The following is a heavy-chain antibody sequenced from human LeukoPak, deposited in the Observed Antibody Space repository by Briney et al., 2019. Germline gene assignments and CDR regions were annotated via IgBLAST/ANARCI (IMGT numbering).Heavy chain of an antibody. CDR3: ARGNYYDTSGYLDY. CDR1: GGSINSGNYY. J-gene: IGHJ4*02. D-gene: IGHD3-22*01. V-gene: IGHV4-31*03. CDR2: TYYSGST. Sequence: SETLSLTCTVSGGSINSGNYYWSWIRQHPGKGLEWIGYTYYSGSTYYNPSLKSRVTISVDTSKNQFSLRLSSVTAADTAVYYCARGNYYDTSGYLDYWGQGTLVTVSS.